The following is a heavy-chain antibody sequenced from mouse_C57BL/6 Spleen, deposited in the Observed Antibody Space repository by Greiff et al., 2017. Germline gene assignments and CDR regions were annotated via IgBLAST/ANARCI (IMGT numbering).Heavy chain of an antibody. J-gene: IGHJ1*03. D-gene: IGHD2-1*01. CDR3: ARNIYYGTLYWYFDV. CDR2: IWTGGGT. CDR1: GFSLTSYA. Sequence: QVQLQQSGPGLVAPSQSLSITCTVSGFSLTSYAISWVRQPPGKGLEWLGVIWTGGGTNYNSALKSRLSISKDNSKSQVFLKMNSLQTDDTARYYCARNIYYGTLYWYFDVWGTGTTVTVSS. V-gene: IGHV2-9-1*01.